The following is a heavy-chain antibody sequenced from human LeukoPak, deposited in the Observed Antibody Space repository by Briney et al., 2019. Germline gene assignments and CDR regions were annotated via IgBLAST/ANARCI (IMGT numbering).Heavy chain of an antibody. CDR1: GYTFTTYS. CDR3: ATATQPRGYFQH. Sequence: GASVKVSCKASGYTFTTYSLAWVRQAPGQSLEWMGWISVNNGGTNYAQSFQDRVTLTRDTSTKTAYLELRSLRSDDTAIIYCATATQPRGYFQHWGQGTLVTVSS. V-gene: IGHV1-18*01. D-gene: IGHD2-2*01. J-gene: IGHJ1*01. CDR2: ISVNNGGT.